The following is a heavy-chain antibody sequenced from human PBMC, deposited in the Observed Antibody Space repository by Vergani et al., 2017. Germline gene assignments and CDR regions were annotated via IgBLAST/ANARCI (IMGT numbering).Heavy chain of an antibody. V-gene: IGHV3-23*01. CDR1: GFTFSSYA. D-gene: IGHD4-17*01. CDR2: ISGSGGST. CDR3: AKDPKITVTTRDWGAFDI. J-gene: IGHJ3*02. Sequence: EVQLLESGGGLVQPGGSLRLSCAASGFTFSSYAMSWVRQAPGKGLEWVSAISGSGGSTYYADSVKGRFTISRDNSKNTLYLQMNSLRAEDTAVYYYAKDPKITVTTRDWGAFDIWGQGTMVTVSS.